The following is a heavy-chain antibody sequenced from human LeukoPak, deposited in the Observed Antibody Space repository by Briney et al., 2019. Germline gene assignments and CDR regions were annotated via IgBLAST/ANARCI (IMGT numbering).Heavy chain of an antibody. D-gene: IGHD6-19*01. Sequence: ASVKVSCKASGYTFTGYYMHWVRQAPGQGLEWMGWINPNSGGTNYAQKFQGRVTMTRETSISTAYMELSRLRSDDMAVYYCAREIAVAGTTFYYYWSQGTLVTVYS. V-gene: IGHV1-2*02. CDR1: GYTFTGYY. CDR3: AREIAVAGTTFYYY. J-gene: IGHJ4*02. CDR2: INPNSGGT.